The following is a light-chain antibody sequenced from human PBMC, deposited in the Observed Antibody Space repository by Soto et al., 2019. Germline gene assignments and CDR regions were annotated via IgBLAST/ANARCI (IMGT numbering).Light chain of an antibody. CDR2: EVT. J-gene: IGLJ1*01. V-gene: IGLV2-14*01. Sequence: QCALTQPASRSGSPGQSITSSCSGSTSDVGNGFDSVSWYQQHPGKAPKLIIYEVTNRPSGVSSRFSGSRSGNTASLTISGLQTEDEADYYCRSYTVSGDAYVFGTGTKVTVL. CDR1: TSDVGNGFDS. CDR3: RSYTVSGDAYV.